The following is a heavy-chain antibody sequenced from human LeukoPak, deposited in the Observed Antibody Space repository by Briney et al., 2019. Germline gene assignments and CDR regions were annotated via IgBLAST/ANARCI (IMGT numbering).Heavy chain of an antibody. CDR3: ARGSDGSSWLDN. J-gene: IGHJ5*02. CDR1: GFTFTTYS. V-gene: IGHV3-48*04. CDR2: ISIGSRTI. Sequence: PGGSLRLSCAASGFTFTTYSMNWVRQVPGKGLEWVSYISIGSRTIYYADSVKGRFTISRDNAKNSLYLQMNSLRAEDTAVYYCARGSDGSSWLDNWGQGTLVTVSS. D-gene: IGHD6-13*01.